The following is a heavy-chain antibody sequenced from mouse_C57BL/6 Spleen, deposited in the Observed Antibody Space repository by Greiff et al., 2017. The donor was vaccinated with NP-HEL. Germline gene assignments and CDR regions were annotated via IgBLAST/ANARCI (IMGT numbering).Heavy chain of an antibody. J-gene: IGHJ1*03. V-gene: IGHV5-4*03. CDR1: GFTFSSYA. D-gene: IGHD2-5*01. CDR2: ISDGGSYT. Sequence: EVNVVESGGGLVKPGGSLKLSCAASGFTFSSYAMSWVRQTPEKRLEWVATISDGGSYTYYPDNVKGRFTISRDNAKNNLYLQMSHLKSEDTAMYYCASYYSNGFDVWGTGTTVTVSS. CDR3: ASYYSNGFDV.